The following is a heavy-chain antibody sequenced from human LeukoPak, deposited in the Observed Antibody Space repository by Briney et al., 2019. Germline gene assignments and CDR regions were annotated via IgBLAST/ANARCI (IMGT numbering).Heavy chain of an antibody. Sequence: PSQTLSLTCAVSGGSISSGGYSWSWIRQPPGKGLEWIGYIYYSGSTNYNPSLKSRVTISVDTSKNQFSLKLSSVTAADTAVYYCARGVAPMDVWGKGTTVTISS. CDR2: IYYSGST. D-gene: IGHD2-15*01. CDR3: ARGVAPMDV. J-gene: IGHJ6*03. V-gene: IGHV4-30-4*07. CDR1: GGSISSGGYS.